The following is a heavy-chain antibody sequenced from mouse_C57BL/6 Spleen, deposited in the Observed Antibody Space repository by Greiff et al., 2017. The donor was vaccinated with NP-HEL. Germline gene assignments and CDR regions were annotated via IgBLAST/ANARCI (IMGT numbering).Heavy chain of an antibody. CDR2: ILPGSGST. D-gene: IGHD1-1*01. J-gene: IGHJ4*01. V-gene: IGHV1-9*01. CDR3: ARGGYYGSSYDYAMDY. CDR1: GYTFTGYW. Sequence: VQLVESGAELMKPGASVKLSCKATGYTFTGYWIEWVKQRPGHGLEWIGEILPGSGSTNYNEKFKGKATFTADTSSNTAYMQLSSLTTEDSAIYYCARGGYYGSSYDYAMDYWGQGTSVTVSS.